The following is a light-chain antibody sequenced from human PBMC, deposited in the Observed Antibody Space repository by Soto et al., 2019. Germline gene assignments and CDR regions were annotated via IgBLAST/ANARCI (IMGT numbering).Light chain of an antibody. CDR1: SSDVGGYNY. CDR2: EVS. Sequence: QSVLTQPPSASGSPGQSVTISCTGTSSDVGGYNYVSWYQQHPGKAPQLMIYEVSKRPSGVPDRFSGSKSGTTAALTVSGLQAEDEADYYCSSYAGSNNVVFGTGTKLTVL. J-gene: IGLJ1*01. CDR3: SSYAGSNNVV. V-gene: IGLV2-8*01.